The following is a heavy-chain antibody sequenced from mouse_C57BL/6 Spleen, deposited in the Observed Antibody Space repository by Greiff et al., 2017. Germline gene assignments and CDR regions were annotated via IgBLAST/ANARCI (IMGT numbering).Heavy chain of an antibody. Sequence: EVKLQESGPELVKPGASVKIPCKASGYTFTDYNMDWVKQSHGKSLEWIGDINPNNGGTIYNQKFKGKATLTVDKSSSTAYMELRSLTSEDTAVYYCARSSYGSSHFDYWGQGTTLTVSS. CDR3: ARSSYGSSHFDY. V-gene: IGHV1-18*01. CDR1: GYTFTDYN. D-gene: IGHD1-1*01. J-gene: IGHJ2*01. CDR2: INPNNGGT.